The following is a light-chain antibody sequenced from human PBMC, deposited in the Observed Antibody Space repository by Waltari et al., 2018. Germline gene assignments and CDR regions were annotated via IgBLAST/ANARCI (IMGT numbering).Light chain of an antibody. CDR1: QSVGRY. Sequence: EIVLTQSPATLSLSPGARATLSCRASQSVGRYLAWYPQKPGQAPRLLIYDASIRATGIPDRFSGSGSGTDFSLTISRLEPEDFAVYYCQKYVSLPATFGQGTKVEIK. CDR2: DAS. V-gene: IGKV3-20*01. J-gene: IGKJ1*01. CDR3: QKYVSLPAT.